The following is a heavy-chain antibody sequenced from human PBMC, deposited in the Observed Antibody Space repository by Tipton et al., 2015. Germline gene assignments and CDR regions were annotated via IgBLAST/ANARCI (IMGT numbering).Heavy chain of an antibody. CDR2: IYYSGST. V-gene: IGHV4-31*03. CDR1: GGSISSGGYY. Sequence: TLSLTCTVSGGSISSGGYYWSWIRQHPGKGLEWIGYIYYSGSTYYNPSLQTRVTMSVDTSKIQVSLKLNSVTAADTAVYYCARCYEGPTQWPDAFDFWGQGIMVTVSS. CDR3: ARCYEGPTQWPDAFDF. J-gene: IGHJ3*01. D-gene: IGHD6-19*01.